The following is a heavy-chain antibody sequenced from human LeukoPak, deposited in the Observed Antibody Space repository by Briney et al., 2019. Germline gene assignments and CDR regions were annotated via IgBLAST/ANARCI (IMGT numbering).Heavy chain of an antibody. J-gene: IGHJ4*02. CDR1: GGTFSSYA. CDR2: IIPIFGTA. Sequence: SVKVSCKASGGTFSSYAISWVRQAPGQGLEWMGGIIPIFGTANYAQKFQGRVTITADESTSTAYMELSSLRSEDTAVYYCASSRTYYYDSSGYCGFDYWGQGTLVTVSS. CDR3: ASSRTYYYDSSGYCGFDY. V-gene: IGHV1-69*13. D-gene: IGHD3-22*01.